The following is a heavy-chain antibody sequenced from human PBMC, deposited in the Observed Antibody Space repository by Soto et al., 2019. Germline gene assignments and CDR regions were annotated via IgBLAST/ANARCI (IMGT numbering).Heavy chain of an antibody. CDR1: VGTFSSYA. Sequence: SVKVSCKASVGTFSSYAISWVRQAPGQGLEWMGGIIPIFGTANYAQKFQGRVTITADKSTSTAYMELSSLRSEDTAVYYCARVHRYCSGGSCYTDFDYWGQGTLVTAPQ. D-gene: IGHD2-15*01. CDR3: ARVHRYCSGGSCYTDFDY. CDR2: IIPIFGTA. V-gene: IGHV1-69*06. J-gene: IGHJ4*02.